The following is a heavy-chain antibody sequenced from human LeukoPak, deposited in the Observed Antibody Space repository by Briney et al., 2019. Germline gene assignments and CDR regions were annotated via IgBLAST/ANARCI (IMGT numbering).Heavy chain of an antibody. CDR2: IIPIFGTA. J-gene: IGHJ3*02. CDR1: GGTFSSYA. Sequence: GASVKVSCKASGGTFSSYAISWVRQAPGQGLEWMGGIIPIFGTANYAQKFQGRVTITTDESTSTAYMELSSLRSEDTAVYYCARDLIAAAEEGAFDIWGQGTMVTVSS. CDR3: ARDLIAAAEEGAFDI. D-gene: IGHD6-13*01. V-gene: IGHV1-69*05.